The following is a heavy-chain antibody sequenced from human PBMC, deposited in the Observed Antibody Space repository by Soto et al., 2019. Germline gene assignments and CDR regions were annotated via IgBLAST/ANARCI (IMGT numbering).Heavy chain of an antibody. CDR3: ARAAGRAYFGVLLIINWFDP. V-gene: IGHV4-31*03. Sequence: TLSLTCTFSGGSISSGGYYWRWIRQHPGKGLEWIGYIYYSGSTYYNPSLKSRVTISVDTSKNQFSLKLSSVTAADTAVYYSARAAGRAYFGVLLIINWFDPWGQGTLVTVSS. J-gene: IGHJ5*02. CDR1: GGSISSGGYY. D-gene: IGHD3-10*01. CDR2: IYYSGST.